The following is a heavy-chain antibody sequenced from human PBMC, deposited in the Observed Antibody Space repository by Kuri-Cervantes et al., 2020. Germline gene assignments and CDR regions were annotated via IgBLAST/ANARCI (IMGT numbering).Heavy chain of an antibody. D-gene: IGHD3-16*01. CDR3: ARARHTSKSDRFDP. CDR1: GGSFSGYD. Sequence: SETLSLTCAVYGGSFSGYDWSWIRQPPGKGMEWIGEINHSESTNYNPSLKSRVTISVDTSKNQFSLKLSTVTAADTTVYYCARARHTSKSDRFDPWGQGTLVTVSS. CDR2: INHSEST. V-gene: IGHV4-34*01. J-gene: IGHJ5*02.